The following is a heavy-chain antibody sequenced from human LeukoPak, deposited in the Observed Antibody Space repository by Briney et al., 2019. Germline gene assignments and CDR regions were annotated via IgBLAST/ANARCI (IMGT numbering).Heavy chain of an antibody. D-gene: IGHD6-19*01. CDR2: ISSDESST. J-gene: IGHJ4*02. Sequence: GGSLRLSCAASGFTFSSYSMNWVRQAPGKGLVWVSRISSDESSTSYADSVKGRFTISRDNAKSTLYLQMNSLRAEDTAVYYCAREGSGWYYFDYWGQGTLVTVSS. CDR3: AREGSGWYYFDY. CDR1: GFTFSSYS. V-gene: IGHV3-74*01.